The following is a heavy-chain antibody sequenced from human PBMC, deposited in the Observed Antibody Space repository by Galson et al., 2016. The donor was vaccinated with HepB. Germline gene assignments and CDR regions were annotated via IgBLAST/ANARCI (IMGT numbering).Heavy chain of an antibody. D-gene: IGHD2-15*01. Sequence: SVKVSCKASGGTFNSFAISWVRQAPGQGLEWMGGIIAIFGTTNYPQKFQGRVTITADESTNTSYMELSSLRSEDTAVYYCAIDCSGETCSNGFDYWGQGTLVTVSS. J-gene: IGHJ4*02. CDR1: GGTFNSFA. CDR3: AIDCSGETCSNGFDY. CDR2: IIAIFGTT. V-gene: IGHV1-69*13.